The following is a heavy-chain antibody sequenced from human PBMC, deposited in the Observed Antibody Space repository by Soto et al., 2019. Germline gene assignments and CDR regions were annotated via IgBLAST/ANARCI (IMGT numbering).Heavy chain of an antibody. J-gene: IGHJ4*02. Sequence: TGGSLRLSCAASGFTFSSYGMHWVRQAPGKGLEWVAVISYDGSNKYYADSVKGRFTISRDNAKNTLYLQMNSLGAEDTAVYYCARDLVSGSGSLDYWGQGTLVTVSS. V-gene: IGHV3-30*12. CDR3: ARDLVSGSGSLDY. D-gene: IGHD3-10*01. CDR2: ISYDGSNK. CDR1: GFTFSSYG.